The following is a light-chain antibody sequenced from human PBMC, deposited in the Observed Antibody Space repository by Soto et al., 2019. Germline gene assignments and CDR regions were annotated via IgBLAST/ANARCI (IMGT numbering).Light chain of an antibody. Sequence: QPVLTQPPSASGSLGQSVTISCTGTNSDVGSYNYVSWYQHHPNEAPKLIIYEVSKRPSGVPDRFSGFKSGNTASLTVSGLQAEDEADYYCSSYGGTNSLGVFGGGTKLTVL. V-gene: IGLV2-8*01. CDR1: NSDVGSYNY. CDR2: EVS. CDR3: SSYGGTNSLGV. J-gene: IGLJ3*02.